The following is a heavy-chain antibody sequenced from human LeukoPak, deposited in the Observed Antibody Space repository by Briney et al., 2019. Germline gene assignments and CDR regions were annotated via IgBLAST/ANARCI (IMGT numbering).Heavy chain of an antibody. CDR3: ARGRVFDP. Sequence: SETLSLTCAVYGGSFSGYYWSWIRQPPGKGLEWIGEINHSGSTNYNPSLKSRVTISVDTSKNQFSLKLSSVTAADTAVYYCARGRVFDPWGQGTLVPVSS. CDR1: GGSFSGYY. V-gene: IGHV4-34*01. CDR2: INHSGST. J-gene: IGHJ5*02.